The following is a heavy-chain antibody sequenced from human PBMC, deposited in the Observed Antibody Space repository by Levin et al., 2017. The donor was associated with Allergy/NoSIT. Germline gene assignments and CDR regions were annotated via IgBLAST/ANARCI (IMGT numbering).Heavy chain of an antibody. CDR2: ISYDGSNK. Sequence: PGESLKISCAASGFTFSSYGMHWVRQAPGKGLEWVAVISYDGSNKYYADSVKGRFTISRDNSKNTLYLQMNSLRADDTAAYYCAKGWATGYLDYWGQGTLVTVSS. CDR1: GFTFSSYG. V-gene: IGHV3-30*18. CDR3: AKGWATGYLDY. J-gene: IGHJ4*02. D-gene: IGHD5-12*01.